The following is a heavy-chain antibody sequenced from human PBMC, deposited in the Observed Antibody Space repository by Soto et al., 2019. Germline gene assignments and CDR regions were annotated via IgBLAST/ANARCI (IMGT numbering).Heavy chain of an antibody. J-gene: IGHJ3*02. CDR1: GFTFSDYY. Sequence: QVQLVESGGGLVKPGGSLRLSCAASGFTFSDYYMSWIRQAPGKGLEWVSYISSSGSTIYYADSVKGRFTISRDNDKNSLYLQMNSLRAEDTAVYYCARDQSYDFWSGIAGTAFDIWGQGTMVTVSS. D-gene: IGHD3-3*01. V-gene: IGHV3-11*01. CDR3: ARDQSYDFWSGIAGTAFDI. CDR2: ISSSGSTI.